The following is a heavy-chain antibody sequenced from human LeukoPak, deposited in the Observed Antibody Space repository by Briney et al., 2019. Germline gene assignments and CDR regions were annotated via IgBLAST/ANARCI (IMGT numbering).Heavy chain of an antibody. J-gene: IGHJ4*02. CDR3: ASYPFEGFDY. CDR2: ISWNSGSI. V-gene: IGHV3-9*01. Sequence: GGSLRLSCAASGFTFDDYAMHWVRQAPGKGLEWVSGISWNSGSIGYADSVKGRFTISRDNSKNTLYLQMNSLRAEDTAVYYCASYPFEGFDYWGQGTLVTVSS. D-gene: IGHD1-26*01. CDR1: GFTFDDYA.